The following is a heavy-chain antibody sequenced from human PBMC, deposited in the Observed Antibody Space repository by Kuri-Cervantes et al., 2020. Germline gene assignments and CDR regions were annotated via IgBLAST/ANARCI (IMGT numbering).Heavy chain of an antibody. CDR3: ARTLLWFGEKIDY. CDR1: GGSFSGYY. CDR2: IYYSGST. J-gene: IGHJ4*02. D-gene: IGHD3-10*01. V-gene: IGHV4-34*01. Sequence: ESLKISCAVYGGSFSGYYWNWVRQPPGKGLEWIGSIYYSGSTYYNPSLKSRVTISVDTSKNQFSLKLSSVTAADTAVYYCARTLLWFGEKIDYWGQGTLVTVSS.